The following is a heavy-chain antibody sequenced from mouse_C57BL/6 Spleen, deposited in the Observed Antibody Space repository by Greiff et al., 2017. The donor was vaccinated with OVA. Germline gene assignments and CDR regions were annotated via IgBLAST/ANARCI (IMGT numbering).Heavy chain of an antibody. D-gene: IGHD2-1*01. V-gene: IGHV1-19*01. CDR3: ARGLYYFNYENAIDY. CDR2: INPYNGGT. CDR1: GYTFTDYY. Sequence: VQLQQSGPVLVKPGASVKMSCKASGYTFTDYYMNWVKQSHGKSLEWIGVINPYNGGTSYNQKFKGKATLTVDNSSSTAYMELYSLTSEYSSVYSFARGLYYFNYENAIDYWGQGTSVTVSS. J-gene: IGHJ4*01.